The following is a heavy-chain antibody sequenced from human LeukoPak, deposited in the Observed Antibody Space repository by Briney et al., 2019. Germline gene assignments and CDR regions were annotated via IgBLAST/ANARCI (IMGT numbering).Heavy chain of an antibody. CDR1: GGSFSGYY. CDR3: ARDPQRRYYDSSGYYYYYYYGMDV. Sequence: SETLSLTCAVYGGSFSGYYWSWIRQPPGKGLEWIGEINHSGSTNYNPSLKSRVTISVDTSKNQFSLKLSSVTAADTAVYYCARDPQRRYYDSSGYYYYYYYGMDVWGQGTTVTVSS. CDR2: INHSGST. J-gene: IGHJ6*02. D-gene: IGHD3-22*01. V-gene: IGHV4-34*01.